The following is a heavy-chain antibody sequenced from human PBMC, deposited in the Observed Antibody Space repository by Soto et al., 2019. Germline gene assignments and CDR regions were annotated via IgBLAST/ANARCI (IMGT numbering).Heavy chain of an antibody. V-gene: IGHV4-59*02. CDR2: VFNSGST. J-gene: IGHJ4*02. CDR3: ASIVDKAMATFY. D-gene: IGHD5-18*01. Sequence: SETLSLTCTVSRGSVSSSYWSWIRQPPGKGLEWIGTVFNSGSTNYNPSLKSRVTISVDTSKKQFSLKVSSATAADTAVYYCASIVDKAMATFYWGQGTLVTVSS. CDR1: RGSVSSSY.